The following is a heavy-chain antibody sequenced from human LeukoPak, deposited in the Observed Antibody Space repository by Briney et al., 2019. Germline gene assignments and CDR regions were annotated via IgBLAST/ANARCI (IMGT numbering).Heavy chain of an antibody. V-gene: IGHV3-23*01. D-gene: IGHD4-17*01. CDR1: GFTFSSYA. CDR2: ISGSAGKT. Sequence: PGGSLRLSCAASGFTFSSYAMSWVRQAPGKGLEWVSAISGSAGKTYYADSVKGRFTISRDNSKNTLYLQMNSLRAEDTAVYYCAKDQGTVTTEYYFDYWGQGTLVTVSS. J-gene: IGHJ4*02. CDR3: AKDQGTVTTEYYFDY.